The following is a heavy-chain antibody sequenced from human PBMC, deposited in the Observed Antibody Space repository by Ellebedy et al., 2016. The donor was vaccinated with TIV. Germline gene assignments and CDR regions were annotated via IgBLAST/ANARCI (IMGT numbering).Heavy chain of an antibody. D-gene: IGHD4-17*01. CDR3: ARPTVTTTYYYYAVDV. CDR2: IIPIYGTT. V-gene: IGHV1-69*13. CDR1: VDTFSTYA. J-gene: IGHJ6*02. Sequence: ASVKVSXKSSVDTFSTYAISWVRQAPGQGLEWIGGIIPIYGTTNYAQKFRGRVTITADESTRTAYMELSSLRSEDTAVYYCARPTVTTTYYYYAVDVWGQGTAVIVSS.